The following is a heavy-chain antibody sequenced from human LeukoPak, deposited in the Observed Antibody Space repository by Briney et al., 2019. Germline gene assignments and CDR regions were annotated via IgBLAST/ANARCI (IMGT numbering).Heavy chain of an antibody. J-gene: IGHJ6*02. Sequence: ASVKVSCKASGGTFSSYAISWVRQAPGQGLEWMGGIIPIFGTANYAQKFQGRVTITADESTSTAYMELSSLRSEDTAVYYCAGGVTTIGLGYYGMDVWGQGTTVTVSS. CDR1: GGTFSSYA. D-gene: IGHD5-12*01. CDR2: IIPIFGTA. V-gene: IGHV1-69*13. CDR3: AGGVTTIGLGYYGMDV.